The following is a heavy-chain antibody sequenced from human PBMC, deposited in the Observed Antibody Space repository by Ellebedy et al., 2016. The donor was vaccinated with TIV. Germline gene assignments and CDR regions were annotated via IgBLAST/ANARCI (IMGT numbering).Heavy chain of an antibody. Sequence: MPSETLSLTFSASGCSITRSSYYWGWLRQPPGQGLEWIGSIYYSGIIYYNPSLKSRVTTSVHTSKNQVSLTLSSVTAADTAVYYCATRILAVALNAFDIWGKGTMVTVSS. V-gene: IGHV4-39*07. J-gene: IGHJ3*02. CDR3: ATRILAVALNAFDI. D-gene: IGHD6-19*01. CDR1: GCSITRSSYY. CDR2: IYYSGII.